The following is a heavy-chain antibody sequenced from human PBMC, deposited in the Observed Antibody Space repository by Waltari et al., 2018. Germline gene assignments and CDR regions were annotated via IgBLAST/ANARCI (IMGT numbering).Heavy chain of an antibody. J-gene: IGHJ6*03. V-gene: IGHV4-59*01. CDR3: ARVYGHYELLASSYSPYYYYYMDV. D-gene: IGHD3-9*01. CDR2: VYFTGSA. CDR1: GGSINNYY. Sequence: QVQLQESGPGPVKSSETLSLTCAVSGGSINNYYWAWIRKPPGKGLEWIASVYFTGSADSSPSLKSRVSVSVDTSKNQFSLRLHSVTPADTAVYYCARVYGHYELLASSYSPYYYYYMDVWGKGTAVTVS.